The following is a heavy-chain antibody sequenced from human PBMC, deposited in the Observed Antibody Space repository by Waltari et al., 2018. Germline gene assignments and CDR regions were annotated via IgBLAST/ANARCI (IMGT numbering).Heavy chain of an antibody. D-gene: IGHD2-2*01. J-gene: IGHJ3*01. CDR1: GSTFSRIS. CDR2: INAANDYR. Sequence: EVQLVESGGGLVKPGGSLRLSCAVSGSTFSRISVNWVCQAPGKVLGCVPSINAANDYRSYADSVKGRFAISRDNAKNSLYLQMNSLRVEDTAVYYCASENVIPTALFDVWGQGTMVTVSS. V-gene: IGHV3-21*01. CDR3: ASENVIPTALFDV.